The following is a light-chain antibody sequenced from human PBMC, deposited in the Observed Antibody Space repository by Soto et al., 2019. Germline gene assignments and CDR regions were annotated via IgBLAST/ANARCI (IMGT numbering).Light chain of an antibody. Sequence: EIVLTQSPGTLSLSPGERATLSCRASRSVTSNYLGWYQQKPGQAPRLLIYGASSRATGVPDRFSGSGSGPDFTLTVSRLEPEDFALYYCQQYASSPFTFGQGTKLEI. J-gene: IGKJ2*01. CDR3: QQYASSPFT. CDR1: RSVTSNY. V-gene: IGKV3-20*01. CDR2: GAS.